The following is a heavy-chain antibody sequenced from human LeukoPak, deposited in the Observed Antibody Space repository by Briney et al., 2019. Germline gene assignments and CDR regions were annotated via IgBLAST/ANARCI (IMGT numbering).Heavy chain of an antibody. D-gene: IGHD2-21*02. CDR3: ARDRNGDQRANAFDI. V-gene: IGHV1-46*01. Sequence: GASVKVSCKASRFTFTTYFMHWVRQAPGQGLEWMGKINPSGDTTTYAQKFQGRITMTRDTSTSTVYMELSSLRSEDTAVYYCARDRNGDQRANAFDIWGQGTMVTVSS. J-gene: IGHJ3*02. CDR1: RFTFTTYF. CDR2: INPSGDTT.